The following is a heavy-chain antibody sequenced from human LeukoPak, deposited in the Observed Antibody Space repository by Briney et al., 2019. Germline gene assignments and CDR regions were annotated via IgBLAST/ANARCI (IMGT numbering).Heavy chain of an antibody. D-gene: IGHD3-3*01. Sequence: GGSLRLSCAASGFTFSSYSMHWVRHAPGKGLVWVSRINSDGSSTSYADSVKGRFTISRDNAKNTLYLQMNSLRAEDTAVYYCARDLFGDFWSGYYANWFDPWGQGTLVTVSS. J-gene: IGHJ5*02. CDR1: GFTFSSYS. CDR2: INSDGSST. V-gene: IGHV3-74*01. CDR3: ARDLFGDFWSGYYANWFDP.